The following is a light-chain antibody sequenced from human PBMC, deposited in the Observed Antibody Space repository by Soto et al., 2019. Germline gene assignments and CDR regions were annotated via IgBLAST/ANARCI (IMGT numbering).Light chain of an antibody. Sequence: IVLTQSPGTLSLSPGDRATLSCRASQSVSSNYLAWYQQKPGQAPRLLVYGASSTATGIPDRFSGSGSETDFILTISRLEPEDFAVYYCQQYGSSRWTFGQGTKMDI. V-gene: IGKV3-20*01. J-gene: IGKJ1*01. CDR3: QQYGSSRWT. CDR1: QSVSSNY. CDR2: GAS.